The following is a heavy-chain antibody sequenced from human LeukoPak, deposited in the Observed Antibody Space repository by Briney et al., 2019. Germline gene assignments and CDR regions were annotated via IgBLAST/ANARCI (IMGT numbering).Heavy chain of an antibody. CDR1: GYTFTGYY. D-gene: IGHD4-11*01. V-gene: IGHV1-2*02. CDR2: INPNSGGT. CDR3: ATSPRQTTVIRGGVYY. J-gene: IGHJ4*02. Sequence: GASVKVSCKASGYTFTGYYMHWVRQAPGQGLEWMGWINPNSGGTKSAQKFQGRVTMTRDTSISTAHMELSRLRSDDTAVYYCATSPRQTTVIRGGVYYWGQGTLVTVSS.